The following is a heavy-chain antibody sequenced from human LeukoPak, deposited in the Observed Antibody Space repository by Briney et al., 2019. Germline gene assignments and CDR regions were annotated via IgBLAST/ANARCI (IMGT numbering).Heavy chain of an antibody. Sequence: ASVTVSCKASGGTFSSYAISWVRQAPGQGLEWMGRIIPILGIANYAQKFQGRVTITADKSTSTAYMELSSLRSEDTAVYYCASPVREYYYDSSGYYDRFDYWGQGTLVTVSS. CDR1: GGTFSSYA. CDR2: IIPILGIA. V-gene: IGHV1-69*04. J-gene: IGHJ4*02. D-gene: IGHD3-22*01. CDR3: ASPVREYYYDSSGYYDRFDY.